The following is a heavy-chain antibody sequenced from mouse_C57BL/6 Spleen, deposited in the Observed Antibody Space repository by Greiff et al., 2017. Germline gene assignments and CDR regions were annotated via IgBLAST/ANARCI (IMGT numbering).Heavy chain of an antibody. CDR1: GYTFTSYW. Sequence: QVHVKQPGTELVKPGASVKLSCKASGYTFTSYWMHWVKQRPGQGLEWIGNINPSNGGTNYNEKFKSKATLTVDKSSSTAYMQLSSLTSEDSAVYYCARDGTVVAENAMDYWGQGTSVTVSS. D-gene: IGHD1-1*01. CDR3: ARDGTVVAENAMDY. V-gene: IGHV1-53*01. J-gene: IGHJ4*01. CDR2: INPSNGGT.